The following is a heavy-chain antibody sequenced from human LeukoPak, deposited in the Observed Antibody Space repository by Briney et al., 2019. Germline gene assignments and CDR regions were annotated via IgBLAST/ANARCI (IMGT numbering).Heavy chain of an antibody. CDR3: ARVMTTDYYYYMDV. D-gene: IGHD4-17*01. CDR2: IYTSGST. J-gene: IGHJ6*03. Sequence: SETLSLTCTVSGGSISSYYWSWVRQPAGKGLEWIGRIYTSGSTNYNPSLKSRVTMSVDTSKNQFSLKLSSVTAADTAVYYCARVMTTDYYYYMDVWGKGTTVTISS. V-gene: IGHV4-4*07. CDR1: GGSISSYY.